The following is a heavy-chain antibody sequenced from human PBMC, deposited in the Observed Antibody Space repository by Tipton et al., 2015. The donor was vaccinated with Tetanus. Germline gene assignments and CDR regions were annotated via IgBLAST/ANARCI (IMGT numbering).Heavy chain of an antibody. CDR1: GDYLSDYY. CDR3: ASGRRRLVPAGFDL. Sequence: GLVKPSETLSLTCGVFGDYLSDYYWTWVRQPPGKGLEWIGEINHTGSTNYNPSLRRRVTISIGTSNNQFSLKLNSVTAADSAFYYCASGRRRLVPAGFDLWGQGTLVTVSS. D-gene: IGHD6-25*01. V-gene: IGHV4-34*01. J-gene: IGHJ5*02. CDR2: INHTGST.